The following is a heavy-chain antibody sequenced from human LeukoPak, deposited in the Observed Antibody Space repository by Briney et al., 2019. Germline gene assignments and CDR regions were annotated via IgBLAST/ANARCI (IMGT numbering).Heavy chain of an antibody. D-gene: IGHD4-11*01. CDR1: GFTFSNSW. Sequence: PGGSLSLSCAGSGFTFSNSWMGWVRQAPGKGLEWVANVQHIGGETYYVDSVKGRFTISRDNAKNSVYLQMNSLGADDTAVYYCATYSILNAREFRYWGQGTLVTVTS. V-gene: IGHV3-7*01. J-gene: IGHJ1*01. CDR3: ATYSILNAREFRY. CDR2: VQHIGGET.